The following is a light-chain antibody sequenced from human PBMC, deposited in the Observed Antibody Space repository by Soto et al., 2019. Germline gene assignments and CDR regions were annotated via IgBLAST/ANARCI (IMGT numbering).Light chain of an antibody. CDR2: DAS. Sequence: DIQMTQSPSTLSASVGDRCTSTCRASQSISSWFAWYQQKPGKAPKLLIYDASSLESGVPSRFSGSGSGTEFTLTISSLQPDDFATYYCQQYNSYSGTFGQGTKVDIK. CDR1: QSISSW. V-gene: IGKV1-5*01. J-gene: IGKJ1*01. CDR3: QQYNSYSGT.